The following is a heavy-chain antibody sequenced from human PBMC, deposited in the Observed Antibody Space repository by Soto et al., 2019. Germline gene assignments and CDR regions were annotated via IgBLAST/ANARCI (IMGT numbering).Heavy chain of an antibody. CDR2: INHSGST. V-gene: IGHV4-34*01. D-gene: IGHD5-18*01. J-gene: IGHJ6*02. Sequence: SETLSLTCAVYGGSFSGYYWSWIRKPPGKGLEWIGEINHSGSTNYNPSLKSRVTISVDTSKNQFSLKLSSVTAADTAVYYCARGGGRGYSYGYYYYYGMDVWGQGTTVTVSS. CDR1: GGSFSGYY. CDR3: ARGGGRGYSYGYYYYYGMDV.